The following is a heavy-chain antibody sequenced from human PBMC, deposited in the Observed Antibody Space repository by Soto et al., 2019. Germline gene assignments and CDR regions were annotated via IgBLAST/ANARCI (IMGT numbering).Heavy chain of an antibody. Sequence: PGGSLRLSCAASGFTVSSNYMSWVRQAPGKGLEWVSVIYSGGSTYYADSVKGRFTISRDNSKNTLYLQMNSLRAEDTAVYYCAREDIVVVVAATDYYYYGMDVWGQGTTVTVSS. D-gene: IGHD2-15*01. CDR2: IYSGGST. CDR3: AREDIVVVVAATDYYYYGMDV. V-gene: IGHV3-66*01. CDR1: GFTVSSNY. J-gene: IGHJ6*02.